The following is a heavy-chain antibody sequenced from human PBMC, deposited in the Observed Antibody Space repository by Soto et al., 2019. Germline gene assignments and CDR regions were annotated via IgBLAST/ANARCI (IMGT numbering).Heavy chain of an antibody. V-gene: IGHV3-21*01. J-gene: IGHJ6*02. CDR1: GFTFSSYS. Sequence: EVQLVESGGGLVKPGGSLRLSCAASGFTFSSYSMNWVRQAPGKGLEWVSSISSSSSYICYADSVKGRFTISRDNAKNSLYLQMNSLRAEDTAVYYCAREERSAVAGLYYYYGMDVWGQGTTVTVSS. CDR3: AREERSAVAGLYYYYGMDV. D-gene: IGHD6-19*01. CDR2: ISSSSSYI.